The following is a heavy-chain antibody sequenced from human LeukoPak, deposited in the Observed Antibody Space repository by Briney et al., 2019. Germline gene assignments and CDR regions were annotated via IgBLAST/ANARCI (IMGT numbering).Heavy chain of an antibody. D-gene: IGHD2-15*01. J-gene: IGHJ6*03. Sequence: SETLSLTCTVSDGSINSFYWSWIRQPPGKGLEWIGYIYYSGSTNYNPSLKSRVTISVDTSKNQFSLNLNSVTAADTAVYYCARVGGRYYYYMDVWGKGTTVTVSS. V-gene: IGHV4-59*12. CDR2: IYYSGST. CDR1: DGSINSFY. CDR3: ARVGGRYYYYMDV.